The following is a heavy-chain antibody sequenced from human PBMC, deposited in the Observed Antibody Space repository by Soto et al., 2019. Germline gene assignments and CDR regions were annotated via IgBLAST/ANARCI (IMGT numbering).Heavy chain of an antibody. Sequence: SETLSLTCTVSGGSISSYYWSWIRQPPGKGLEWIGYIYYSGSTNYNPSLKSRVTISVDTSKNQFSLKLSSVTAADTAVYYCARDHSSIAARGFDYWGQGTLVTVSS. D-gene: IGHD6-6*01. CDR1: GGSISSYY. CDR2: IYYSGST. CDR3: ARDHSSIAARGFDY. V-gene: IGHV4-59*01. J-gene: IGHJ4*02.